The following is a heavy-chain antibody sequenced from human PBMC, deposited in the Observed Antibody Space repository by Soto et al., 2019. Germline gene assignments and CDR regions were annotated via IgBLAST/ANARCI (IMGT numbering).Heavy chain of an antibody. V-gene: IGHV3-15*07. Sequence: GGSLRLSCAASGFTFSNSWMSWVRQAPGKGLEWVGHIKSKTDGGTTDYAAPVKGRFTISRDGSKNTLYLQMNSLKTEDTAVYYCTSRYSYGYGYGMDVWGQGTTVTVSS. CDR2: IKSKTDGGTT. J-gene: IGHJ6*02. D-gene: IGHD5-18*01. CDR1: GFTFSNSW. CDR3: TSRYSYGYGYGMDV.